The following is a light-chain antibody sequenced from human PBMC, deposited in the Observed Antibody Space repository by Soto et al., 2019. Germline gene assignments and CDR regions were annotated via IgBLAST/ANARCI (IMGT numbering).Light chain of an antibody. CDR2: GAS. Sequence: EIVMTQSPATLSVSPGDRATLSCRASQSVSSNLAWYQQRPGQAPRLLIYGASTRATGIPARFSGSGSGTEFTLTISRLEPEDFALYYCHQHGSSPFTFGQGTRLEIK. J-gene: IGKJ2*01. CDR3: HQHGSSPFT. CDR1: QSVSSN. V-gene: IGKV3-15*01.